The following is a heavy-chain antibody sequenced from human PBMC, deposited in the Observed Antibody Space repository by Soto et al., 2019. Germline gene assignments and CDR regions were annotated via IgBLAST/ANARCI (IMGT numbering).Heavy chain of an antibody. V-gene: IGHV1-8*01. CDR1: GYTFTSYD. J-gene: IGHJ5*02. CDR3: ARGLELLWFGNWFDP. D-gene: IGHD3-10*01. CDR2: MNPNSGNT. Sequence: ASVKVSCKASGYTFTSYDINWVRQAPGQGLEWMGWMNPNSGNTGYAQKFQGRVTMTRNTSISTAYMELSSLRSEDTAVYYCARGLELLWFGNWFDPWGQGTLVTVSS.